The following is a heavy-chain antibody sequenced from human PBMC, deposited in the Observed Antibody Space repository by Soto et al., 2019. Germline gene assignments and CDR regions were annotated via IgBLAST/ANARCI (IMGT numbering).Heavy chain of an antibody. CDR2: IMPVFRTP. Sequence: QVHLEQSGAEVKKPESSVKVSCKASGGTFRTATVSWVRQAPGQGHEWLGGIMPVFRTPDYAQKFQGRVTITADESTSTAYMELSGLRSDDTAVYYCARDNDRPQLGGNYYYILDVWGQGTTITVSS. J-gene: IGHJ6*02. D-gene: IGHD2-8*01. V-gene: IGHV1-69*12. CDR3: ARDNDRPQLGGNYYYILDV. CDR1: GGTFRTAT.